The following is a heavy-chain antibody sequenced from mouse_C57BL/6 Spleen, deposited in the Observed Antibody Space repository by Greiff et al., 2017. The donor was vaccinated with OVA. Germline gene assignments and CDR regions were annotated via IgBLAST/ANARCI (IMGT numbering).Heavy chain of an antibody. Sequence: EVQLQQSGAELVRPGASVKLSCTASGFNIKDYYMHWVKQRPEQGLEWIGRIDPEDGDTEYAPKFQGKATMTADTSSNTAYLQLSSLTSEDTAVYYCTKGTAQAPFAYWGQGTLVTVSA. CDR1: GFNIKDYY. J-gene: IGHJ3*01. CDR2: IDPEDGDT. V-gene: IGHV14-1*01. D-gene: IGHD3-2*02. CDR3: TKGTAQAPFAY.